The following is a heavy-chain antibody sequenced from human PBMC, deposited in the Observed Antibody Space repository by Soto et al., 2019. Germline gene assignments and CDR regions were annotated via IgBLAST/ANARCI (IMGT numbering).Heavy chain of an antibody. CDR2: MNGDGTST. V-gene: IGHV3-74*01. Sequence: VQLEESGGGSVQPGGSLRLSCTASGFTFGSYWMHWARQGPGKGLVWVSRMNGDGTSTSYEDSVKGRFTISRDNGKNTLYLQMNSLGAEDTAVYYCARTFNSYDAADYWGQGTLVTVSS. CDR3: ARTFNSYDAADY. CDR1: GFTFGSYW. D-gene: IGHD5-18*01. J-gene: IGHJ4*02.